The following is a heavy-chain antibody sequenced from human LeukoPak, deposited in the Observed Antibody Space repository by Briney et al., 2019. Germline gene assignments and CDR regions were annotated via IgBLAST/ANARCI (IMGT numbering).Heavy chain of an antibody. J-gene: IGHJ5*01. CDR1: GFTFSSYA. CDR2: IIGSGGST. V-gene: IGHV3-23*01. Sequence: PTGGCMRLSCAASGFTFSSYAMDWVRQAPGKGLEWVSAIIGSGGSTYYADSVKGRFTISRDNSKTTLFLQMNSLRAEDTAVYYCAKDLHDYGNYVGWFDSWGQGTLVTVSS. D-gene: IGHD4-11*01. CDR3: AKDLHDYGNYVGWFDS.